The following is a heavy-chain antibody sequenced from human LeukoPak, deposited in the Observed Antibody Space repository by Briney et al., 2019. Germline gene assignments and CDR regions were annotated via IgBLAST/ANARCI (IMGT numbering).Heavy chain of an antibody. J-gene: IGHJ3*02. CDR1: GFTFSSYG. V-gene: IGHV3-30*18. D-gene: IGHD3-22*01. CDR2: ISYDGSNK. Sequence: GGSLRLSCAASGFTFSSYGMHWVRQAPGKGLEWVAVISYDGSNKYYADSVKGRFTISRDNSKNTLYLQMNSLRAEDTAVYYCAKAGYAYDSSLGAFDIWGQGTMVTASS. CDR3: AKAGYAYDSSLGAFDI.